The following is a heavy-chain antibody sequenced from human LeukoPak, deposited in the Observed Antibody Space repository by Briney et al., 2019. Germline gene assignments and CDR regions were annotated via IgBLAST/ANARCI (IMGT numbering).Heavy chain of an antibody. CDR1: GYTFVNYG. Sequence: ASVKVSCKASGYTFVNYGVSWVRQAPGQGLEWMGWIDPNSGGTNYAQKFQGRVTMTRDTSISTAYMELSRLRSDDTAVYYCARDGAATATPDDYWGQGTLVTVSS. CDR3: ARDGAATATPDDY. V-gene: IGHV1-2*02. J-gene: IGHJ4*02. CDR2: IDPNSGGT. D-gene: IGHD6-13*01.